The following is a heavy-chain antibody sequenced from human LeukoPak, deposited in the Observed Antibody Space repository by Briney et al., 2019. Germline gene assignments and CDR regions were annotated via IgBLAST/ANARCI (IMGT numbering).Heavy chain of an antibody. D-gene: IGHD3-22*01. J-gene: IGHJ4*02. CDR2: ISTSGRAI. Sequence: PGGSLRLSCAASGFTFSNYNMNWVRQAPGKGLEWVSYISTSGRAIFYADSVKDRFTISRDNAKNSLFLQMNSLRDEDTAVYYCARVPLYDRSGYYFDYWGLGTLVTVSS. CDR3: ARVPLYDRSGYYFDY. CDR1: GFTFSNYN. V-gene: IGHV3-48*02.